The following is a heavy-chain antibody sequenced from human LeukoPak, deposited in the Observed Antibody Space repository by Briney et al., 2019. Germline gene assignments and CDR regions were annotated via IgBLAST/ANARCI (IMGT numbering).Heavy chain of an antibody. V-gene: IGHV1-69*04. CDR2: IIPILGIA. D-gene: IGHD6-19*01. Sequence: SVKVSCKASGGTFSSYAISWVRQAPGQGLEWMGRIIPILGIANYAQKFQGRVTITADKSTSTAYMELSSLRSEDTAVYYCARAAVAGGRGRRASPFDYWGQGTLVTVSS. J-gene: IGHJ4*02. CDR3: ARAAVAGGRGRRASPFDY. CDR1: GGTFSSYA.